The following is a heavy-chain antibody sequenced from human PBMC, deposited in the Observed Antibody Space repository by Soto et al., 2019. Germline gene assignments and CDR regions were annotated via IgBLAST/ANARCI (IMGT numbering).Heavy chain of an antibody. CDR2: IYYSGST. V-gene: IGHV4-59*08. D-gene: IGHD4-17*01. CDR1: GGSISSYY. J-gene: IGHJ5*02. Sequence: PSETLSLTCTVSGGSISSYYWSWIRQPPGKGLEWIGYIYYSGSTNYNPSLKSRVTISVDTSKNQFSLKLSSVTAADTSVYYCARHDYGNYFSWFDPWGQGTLVTVSS. CDR3: ARHDYGNYFSWFDP.